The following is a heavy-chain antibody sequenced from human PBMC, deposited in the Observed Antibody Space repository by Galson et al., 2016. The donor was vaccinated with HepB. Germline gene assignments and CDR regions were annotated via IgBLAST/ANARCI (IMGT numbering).Heavy chain of an antibody. CDR1: GFTYDRYA. CDR2: INWNGGAI. V-gene: IGHV3-9*01. CDR3: TKDAAVAPFHGMEV. J-gene: IGHJ6*02. D-gene: IGHD6-25*01. Sequence: SLRLSCAASGFTYDRYAMHWVRQAPGKGLEWVSSINWNGGAIAYADPVRGRFTISRDNANNSLYLEMHSLRAEDTALYYCTKDAAVAPFHGMEVWGRGTTVTVSS.